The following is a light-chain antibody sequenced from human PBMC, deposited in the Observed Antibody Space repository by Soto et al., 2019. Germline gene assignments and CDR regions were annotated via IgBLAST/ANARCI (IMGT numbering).Light chain of an antibody. CDR2: DAS. V-gene: IGKV1-33*01. Sequence: DIQMTQSPSSLSASVGDRVTITCQASQDISNYLNWYQQKPGKAPKLLIYDASNLETGVQSRFGGSGSGTDFPFTISSLQPEDIATYYCQQYDNLSWTFGQGTKVEIK. CDR1: QDISNY. CDR3: QQYDNLSWT. J-gene: IGKJ1*01.